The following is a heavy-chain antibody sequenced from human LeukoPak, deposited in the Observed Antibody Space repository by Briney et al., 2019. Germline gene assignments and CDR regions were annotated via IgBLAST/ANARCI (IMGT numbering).Heavy chain of an antibody. V-gene: IGHV1-18*01. Sequence: ASVKVSCKASGYTFTSYGISWVRQAPGQGLEWMGWISAYNGNTNYAQKLQGRVTMTTDTSTSTAYMELRSLRSDDTAVYYCARGTGYCSGGSCSVSWFDPWGQGTLVTVSS. J-gene: IGHJ5*02. D-gene: IGHD2-15*01. CDR1: GYTFTSYG. CDR2: ISAYNGNT. CDR3: ARGTGYCSGGSCSVSWFDP.